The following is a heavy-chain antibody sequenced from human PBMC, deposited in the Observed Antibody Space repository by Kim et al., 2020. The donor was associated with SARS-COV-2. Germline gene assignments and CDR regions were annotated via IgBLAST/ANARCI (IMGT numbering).Heavy chain of an antibody. J-gene: IGHJ4*02. V-gene: IGHV3-15*01. CDR3: TTDAYYDSSGYGY. Sequence: GGSLRLSCAASGFTFSNAWMSWVRQAPGKGLEWVGRIKSKTDGGTTDYAAPVKGRFTISRDDSKNTLYLQMNSLKTEYTAVYYCTTDAYYDSSGYGYWGQGTLVTVSS. CDR1: GFTFSNAW. CDR2: IKSKTDGGTT. D-gene: IGHD3-22*01.